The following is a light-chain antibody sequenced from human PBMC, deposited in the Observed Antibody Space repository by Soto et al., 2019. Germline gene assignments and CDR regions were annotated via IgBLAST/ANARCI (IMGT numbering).Light chain of an antibody. CDR3: SSYTSSRTLV. CDR1: SSDVGGYNY. Sequence: QSALTQPASVSGSPGQSITISCTGTSSDVGGYNYVSWYQQHPGKAPKLMIYEVSNRPSGVSNLFSASKSGNTACLTISGLKAEDVSDYYCSSYTSSRTLVFGGGTKLTVL. CDR2: EVS. J-gene: IGLJ2*01. V-gene: IGLV2-14*01.